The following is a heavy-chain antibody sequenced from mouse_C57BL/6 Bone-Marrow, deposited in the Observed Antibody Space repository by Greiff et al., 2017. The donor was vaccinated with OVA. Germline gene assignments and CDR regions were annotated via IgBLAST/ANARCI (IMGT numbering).Heavy chain of an antibody. J-gene: IGHJ1*03. CDR2: INPGSGGT. V-gene: IGHV1-54*01. Sequence: QVQLQQSGAELVRPGTSVKVSCKASGYAFTNYLIEWVKQRPGQGLEWIGVINPGSGGTNYNEKFKGKATLTADKSSSTAYMQLSSLPSEDSAVYFCARQDWLFDVWGTGTTVTGSS. CDR3: ARQDWLFDV. CDR1: GYAFTNYL.